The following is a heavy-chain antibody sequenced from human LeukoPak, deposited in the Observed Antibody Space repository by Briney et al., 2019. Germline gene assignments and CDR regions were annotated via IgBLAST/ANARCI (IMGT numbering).Heavy chain of an antibody. CDR1: GYSFSHYW. CDR2: IYPDDSDT. J-gene: IGHJ4*02. D-gene: IGHD6-19*01. CDR3: GRQVVRSSSGWKFGY. Sequence: ESLKISCTGSGYSFSHYWIGWVRQMPGKGLEWMGIIYPDDSDTTYCPSFQGHVTISADKSISTTYLQWDSLKASDTGMYYCGRQVVRSSSGWKFGYWGQGTLVTVSS. V-gene: IGHV5-51*01.